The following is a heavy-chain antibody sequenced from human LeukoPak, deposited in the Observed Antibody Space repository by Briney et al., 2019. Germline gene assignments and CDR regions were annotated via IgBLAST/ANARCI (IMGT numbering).Heavy chain of an antibody. CDR2: IWYDGSNK. Sequence: GGSLRLSCAASGFTFSSYGMHWVRQAPGKGLEWVAVIWYDGSNKYYADSVKGRFTISRDNSKNTLCLQMNSLRAEDTAVYYCATSGSYAGNYYYYMDVWGKGTTVTVSS. J-gene: IGHJ6*03. V-gene: IGHV3-33*01. CDR1: GFTFSSYG. D-gene: IGHD1-26*01. CDR3: ATSGSYAGNYYYYMDV.